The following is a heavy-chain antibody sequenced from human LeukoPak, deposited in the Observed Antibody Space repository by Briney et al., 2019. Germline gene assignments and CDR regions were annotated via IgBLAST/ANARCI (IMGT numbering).Heavy chain of an antibody. CDR1: GFSLSTSGVG. CDR3: AQNYYDSSGYVVFDY. CDR2: IYWNDDK. V-gene: IGHV2-5*01. Sequence: SGPTLVNPTQTLTLTCTFSGFSLSTSGVGVGWIRQPPGKALEWLALIYWNDDKRYSPSLKSRLTITKDTSKNQVVLTMTNMDPMDTATYYCAQNYYDSSGYVVFDYWGQGTLVTVSS. J-gene: IGHJ4*02. D-gene: IGHD3-22*01.